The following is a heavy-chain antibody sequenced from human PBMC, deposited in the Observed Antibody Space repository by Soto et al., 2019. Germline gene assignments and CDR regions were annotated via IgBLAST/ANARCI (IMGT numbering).Heavy chain of an antibody. CDR1: VFTFRNNV. J-gene: IGHJ4*02. D-gene: IGHD5-12*01. CDR2: ISSSSSYI. V-gene: IGHV3-21*01. CDR3: ARYSGYEPPDY. Sequence: PWWSLRLSCTASVFTFRNNVLSWVRQAPGKGLEWVSSISSSSSYIYYADSVKGRFTISRDNAKNSLYLQMNSLRAEDTAVYYCARYSGYEPPDYWGQGTLVTVSS.